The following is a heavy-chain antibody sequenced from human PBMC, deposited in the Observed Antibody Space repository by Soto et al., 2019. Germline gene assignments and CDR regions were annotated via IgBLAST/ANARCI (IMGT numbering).Heavy chain of an antibody. J-gene: IGHJ4*02. V-gene: IGHV3-30-3*01. CDR3: ARGYYSSGYYRNDC. CDR1: GFTFSSYA. CDR2: ISYDGSNK. Sequence: QVLLVESGGGVVQPGRSLRLSCAASGFTFSSYAMHWVRQAPGKGLECVAVISYDGSNKYYADSVKGRFTISRDNSKNTLYLQMNSLSAEAAAVYYCARGYYSSGYYRNDCWVQGTLVTV. D-gene: IGHD3-22*01.